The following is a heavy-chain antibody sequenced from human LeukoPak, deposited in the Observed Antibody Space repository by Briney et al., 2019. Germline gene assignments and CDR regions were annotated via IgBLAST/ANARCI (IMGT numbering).Heavy chain of an antibody. CDR2: INQSGNT. V-gene: IGHV4-34*01. CDR1: GGSFSDYY. J-gene: IGHJ3*02. CDR3: ARVAIWAFDI. Sequence: SETLSLTCGVYGGSFSDYYWNWIRQPPGKGLEWIAEINQSGNTNYNPSLKSRVTISVDTSKNQFSLKLSSVTAADTAVYYCARVAIWAFDIWGQGTMVTVSS.